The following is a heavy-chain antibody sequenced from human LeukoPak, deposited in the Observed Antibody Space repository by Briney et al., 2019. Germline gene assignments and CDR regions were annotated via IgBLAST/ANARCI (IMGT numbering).Heavy chain of an antibody. D-gene: IGHD2-15*01. V-gene: IGHV3-30*18. CDR2: ISSDGSDK. Sequence: GGSLRLSCAASGFPFTYFGMYWVRHAPGKGLEWVSLISSDGSDKDYADSVKGRFTISRDIPKNTLYLQMNSLRPEDTAVYYCAKRGFCSGDTCYSYLFDYWGQGTLVTVSS. CDR1: GFPFTYFG. J-gene: IGHJ4*02. CDR3: AKRGFCSGDTCYSYLFDY.